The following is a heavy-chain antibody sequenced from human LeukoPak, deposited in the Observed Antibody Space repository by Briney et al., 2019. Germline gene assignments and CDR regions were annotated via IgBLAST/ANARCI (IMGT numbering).Heavy chain of an antibody. CDR2: INSDGSST. D-gene: IGHD1-7*01. CDR1: GFTFSSYW. Sequence: GGSLRLSCAASGFTFSSYWMHWVRQAPGKGLVWVSRINSDGSSTSYADSVKGRFTISRDNAKNTLYLQMNSLRAEDTAVYYCARGRTNWNYSGNSVYYMDVWGKGTTVTVSS. CDR3: ARGRTNWNYSGNSVYYMDV. V-gene: IGHV3-74*01. J-gene: IGHJ6*03.